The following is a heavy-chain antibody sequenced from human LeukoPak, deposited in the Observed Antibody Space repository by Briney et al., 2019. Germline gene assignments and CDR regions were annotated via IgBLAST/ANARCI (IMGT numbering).Heavy chain of an antibody. D-gene: IGHD2-2*01. V-gene: IGHV3-74*01. J-gene: IGHJ6*04. CDR2: INSDGSST. Sequence: GGSLRLSCAASGFTFSSYWMHWVRQAPGKGLGWVSRINSDGSSTSYADSVKGRFTISRDNAKNTLYLQMNSLRAEDTAVYYCARDRDVVVRRGYYYYYGMDVWGKGTTVTVSS. CDR1: GFTFSSYW. CDR3: ARDRDVVVRRGYYYYYGMDV.